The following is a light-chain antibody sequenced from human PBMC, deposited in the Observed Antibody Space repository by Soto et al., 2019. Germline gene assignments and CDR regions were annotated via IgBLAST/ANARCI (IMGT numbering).Light chain of an antibody. J-gene: IGLJ3*02. CDR2: SNN. CDR1: SPNIGSHS. V-gene: IGLV1-44*01. Sequence: QSVLTQPPSASGTPGQRVTISCSGSSPNIGSHSVNWYQQLPGTAPKLLIYSNNQRPSGVPDRFSGSKSGTSVALAISGLQSEDEADYYCAAWDDSLNSLVLGGGTKLTVL. CDR3: AAWDDSLNSLV.